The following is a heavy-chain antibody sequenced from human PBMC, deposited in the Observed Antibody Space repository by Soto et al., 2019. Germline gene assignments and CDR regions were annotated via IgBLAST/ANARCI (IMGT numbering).Heavy chain of an antibody. CDR3: ARHRDMTMVTTHAY. Sequence: GESLPISYEGSGYNLSNYWIGWVRQMNGKGLEWMGIIYPGDSETRYSPSFEGQVTISADKSISTAYLQWSSLKASDTAMYYCARHRDMTMVTTHAYWGQGTLVTVSS. J-gene: IGHJ4*02. D-gene: IGHD4-17*01. CDR1: GYNLSNYW. V-gene: IGHV5-51*01. CDR2: IYPGDSET.